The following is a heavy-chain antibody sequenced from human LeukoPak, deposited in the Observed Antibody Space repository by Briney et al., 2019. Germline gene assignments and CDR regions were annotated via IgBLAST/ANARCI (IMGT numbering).Heavy chain of an antibody. CDR3: AKSMVLPKNGMDV. CDR1: GFTFSSYA. CDR2: ISGSGGST. D-gene: IGHD3-10*01. V-gene: IGHV3-23*01. J-gene: IGHJ6*02. Sequence: GGSLRLSCAASGFTFSSYAMSWVCQAPGKGLEWVSAISGSGGSTYYADSVKGRFTISRDNSKNTLYLQMNSLRAEDTAVYYCAKSMVLPKNGMDVWGQGTTVTVSS.